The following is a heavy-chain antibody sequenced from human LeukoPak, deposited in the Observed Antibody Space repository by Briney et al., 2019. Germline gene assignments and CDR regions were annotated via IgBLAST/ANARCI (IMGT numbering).Heavy chain of an antibody. D-gene: IGHD3-16*02. CDR2: INHSGGT. J-gene: IGHJ3*02. V-gene: IGHV4-34*01. CDR1: GGSFSGYY. Sequence: SETLSLTCAVYGGSFSGYYWSWIRQPPGKGLEWIGEINHSGGTNYNPSLKSRVTISVDTSKNQFSLKLSSVTAADTAVYYCARDRRSDDAFDIWGQGTMVTVSS. CDR3: ARDRRSDDAFDI.